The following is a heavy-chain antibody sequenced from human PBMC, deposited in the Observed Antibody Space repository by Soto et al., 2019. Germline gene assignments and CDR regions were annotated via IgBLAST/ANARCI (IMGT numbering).Heavy chain of an antibody. CDR2: INPKSGGT. CDR3: ARGDSTDCSNGVCSFFYNHDMDV. CDR1: GYSFTDYH. D-gene: IGHD2-8*01. J-gene: IGHJ6*02. Sequence: WASVKVSCKASGYSFTDYHIHWVRQAPGQGLEWLGRINPKSGGTSTAQKFQGWVTMTTDTSISTASMELTRLTSDDTAIYYCARGDSTDCSNGVCSFFYNHDMDVWGQGTRVTVSS. V-gene: IGHV1-2*04.